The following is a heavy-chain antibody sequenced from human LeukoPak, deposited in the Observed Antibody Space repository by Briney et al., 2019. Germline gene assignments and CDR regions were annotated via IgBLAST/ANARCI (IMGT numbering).Heavy chain of an antibody. CDR1: GFTFSSYA. J-gene: IGHJ4*02. V-gene: IGHV3-23*01. CDR2: ISGSGGST. Sequence: GASLRLSCAASGFTFSSYAMSWVRQAPGKGLEWVSAISGSGGSTYYADSVKGRFTISRDNSKNTLYLQMNSLRAEDTAVYYCANSFSDIELWEGPFDYWGQGTLVTVPS. CDR3: ANSFSDIELWEGPFDY. D-gene: IGHD2-8*02.